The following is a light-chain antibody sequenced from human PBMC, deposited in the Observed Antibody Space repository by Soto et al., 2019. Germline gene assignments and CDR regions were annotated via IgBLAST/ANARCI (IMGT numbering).Light chain of an antibody. CDR1: QSVRSSY. CDR2: GTS. J-gene: IGKJ2*01. Sequence: ENVLTQSPDTLSLSPGERATLSCRASQSVRSSYLAWYQQKPGQAPRLLIYGTSSRTSGIPDRFSGSGSGTDFTLTISRLEPEEFAVYFCQQYGSSPTFGQGTKLEIK. CDR3: QQYGSSPT. V-gene: IGKV3-20*01.